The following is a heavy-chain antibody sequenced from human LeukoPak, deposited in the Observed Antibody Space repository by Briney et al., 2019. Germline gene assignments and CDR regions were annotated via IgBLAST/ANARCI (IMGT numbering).Heavy chain of an antibody. CDR1: GFTFSIYS. J-gene: IGHJ3*02. Sequence: KAGGSLRLSCAASGFTFSIYSMSWVRQAPGKGLEWVSYISSSNKYIYYADSVKGRFTISRDNAKNSLYLQMNSLRAEDTAVYYCARDREGGYGAPQDPDAFGIWGQGTMVTVSS. D-gene: IGHD5-12*01. V-gene: IGHV3-21*01. CDR3: ARDREGGYGAPQDPDAFGI. CDR2: ISSSNKYI.